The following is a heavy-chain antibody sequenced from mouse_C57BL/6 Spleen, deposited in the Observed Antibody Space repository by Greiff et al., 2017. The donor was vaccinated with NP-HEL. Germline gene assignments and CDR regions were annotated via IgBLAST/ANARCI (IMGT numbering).Heavy chain of an antibody. D-gene: IGHD1-1*01. V-gene: IGHV1-15*01. CDR2: IDPETGGT. J-gene: IGHJ4*01. CDR3: TRYPPHYYGSSNAMDY. Sequence: VKLVESGAELVRPGASVTLSCKASGYTFTDYEMHWVKQTPVHGLEWIGAIDPETGGTAYNQKFKGKAILTADKSSSTAYMELRSLTSEDSAVYYCTRYPPHYYGSSNAMDYWGQGTSVTVSS. CDR1: GYTFTDYE.